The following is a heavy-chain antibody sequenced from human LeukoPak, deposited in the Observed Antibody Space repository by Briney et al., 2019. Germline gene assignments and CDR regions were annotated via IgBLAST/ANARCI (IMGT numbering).Heavy chain of an antibody. J-gene: IGHJ6*02. Sequence: SETLSLTCTVSGGSISSGGYYWSWIRQHPGKGLEWIGYIYYSGSTYYNPSLKSRVTISVDTSKNQFSLKLSSVTAADTAVYYCARDPAPYYYGSGSYYRSLVDVWGQGTTVTVSS. D-gene: IGHD3-10*01. V-gene: IGHV4-30-4*08. CDR3: ARDPAPYYYGSGSYYRSLVDV. CDR2: IYYSGST. CDR1: GGSISSGGYY.